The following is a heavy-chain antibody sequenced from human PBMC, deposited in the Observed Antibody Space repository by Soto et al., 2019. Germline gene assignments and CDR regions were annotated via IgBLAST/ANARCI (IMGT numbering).Heavy chain of an antibody. CDR1: GFTFSSYS. J-gene: IGHJ6*02. Sequence: EVQLVESGGGLVQPGGSLRLSCAASGFTFSSYSMNWVRQAPGKGLEWVSYISSSSSTIYYADSVKGRFTISRDNAKNSLYLQMNSLRDEDTTVYYCARVGIEQQLTPRYYYYGMDVWGQGTTGTVSS. D-gene: IGHD6-13*01. V-gene: IGHV3-48*02. CDR3: ARVGIEQQLTPRYYYYGMDV. CDR2: ISSSSSTI.